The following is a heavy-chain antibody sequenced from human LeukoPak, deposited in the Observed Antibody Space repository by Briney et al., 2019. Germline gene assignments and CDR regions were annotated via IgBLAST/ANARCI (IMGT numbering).Heavy chain of an antibody. V-gene: IGHV1-8*01. J-gene: IGHJ2*01. Sequence: ASVTVSCTASGYTFTSYDISWVRQATGQGLEWMGWMNPISGNTGYAQKFQGRVTMTRSTSISTAYMELSSLRSEDTAVYYCARPYCSGGGCLRYFDLWGRGTLITVSS. CDR2: MNPISGNT. CDR1: GYTFTSYD. CDR3: ARPYCSGGGCLRYFDL. D-gene: IGHD2-15*01.